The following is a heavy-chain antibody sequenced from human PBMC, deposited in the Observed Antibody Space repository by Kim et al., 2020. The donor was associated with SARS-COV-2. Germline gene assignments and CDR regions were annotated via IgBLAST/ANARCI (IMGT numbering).Heavy chain of an antibody. J-gene: IGHJ4*02. CDR2: ITASGGNR. V-gene: IGHV3-23*01. CDR3: ATHGVGGTLFGY. D-gene: IGHD1-26*01. Sequence: GGSLRLSCAASGFTFSIFDMSWVRQAPGKGLEWVSSITASGGNRYSADSVKGRFTISRDNSKNTLYLQMNSLRAEDTALYYCATHGVGGTLFGYWGQGTLVTVSS. CDR1: GFTFSIFD.